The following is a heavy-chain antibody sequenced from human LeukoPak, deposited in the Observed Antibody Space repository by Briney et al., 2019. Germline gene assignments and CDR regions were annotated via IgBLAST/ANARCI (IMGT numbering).Heavy chain of an antibody. D-gene: IGHD3-3*01. J-gene: IGHJ4*02. CDR2: IYYSGST. CDR3: ARHKRFGVVILHYFDY. Sequence: SETLSLTCTVSGGSISSSSYYWGWIRQPPGKGLEWIGSIYYSGSTYYNPSLKSRVTISVDTSKNQFSLKLSSVTAADTAVYYCARHKRFGVVILHYFDYWGQGTLVTVSS. CDR1: GGSISSSSYY. V-gene: IGHV4-39*01.